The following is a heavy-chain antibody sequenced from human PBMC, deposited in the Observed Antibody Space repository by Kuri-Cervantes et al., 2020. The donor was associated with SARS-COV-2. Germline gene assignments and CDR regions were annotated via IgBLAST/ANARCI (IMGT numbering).Heavy chain of an antibody. Sequence: LSLTCAASGFTFSGHWIHWVRQAPGKGLVWVSRINPDGSYTNNADSVKGRFTLSRDNSKNTLYLQMNSLRAEDTAVYYCAKGGSEYCSSTSCTLGGHLGFDYWGQGTLVTVSS. D-gene: IGHD2-2*01. CDR1: GFTFSGHW. CDR2: INPDGSYT. CDR3: AKGGSEYCSSTSCTLGGHLGFDY. J-gene: IGHJ4*02. V-gene: IGHV3-74*01.